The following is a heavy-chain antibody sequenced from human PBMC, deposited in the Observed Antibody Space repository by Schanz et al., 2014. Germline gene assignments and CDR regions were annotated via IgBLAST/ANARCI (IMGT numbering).Heavy chain of an antibody. CDR1: GYIFSKYG. D-gene: IGHD6-19*01. V-gene: IGHV1-18*01. J-gene: IGHJ5*02. CDR3: ARGSSWFDP. Sequence: QVQLVQSGGEVKTPGASVKVSCKASGYIFSKYGITWVRQAPGQGLEWMGWISGYNGNTNYAQKFQGRVTLTTDTSTNTVYMELRSLRSDDTAVYYCARGSSWFDPWGQGTLVTVSS. CDR2: ISGYNGNT.